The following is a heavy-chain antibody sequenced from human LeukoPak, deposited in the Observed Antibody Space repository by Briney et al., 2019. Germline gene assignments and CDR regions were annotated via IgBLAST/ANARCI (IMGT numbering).Heavy chain of an antibody. V-gene: IGHV3-53*01. Sequence: GGSLRLSCAASGFTVSSNYMSWVRQAPGKGLEWVSVIYSGGSTYYADSVKGRFTISRDNSKNTLYLQMNSLRAEDTAVYYCARTDSGGGGIWFGDREPRYYYYMDVWGKGTTVTVSS. CDR3: ARTDSGGGGIWFGDREPRYYYYMDV. CDR2: IYSGGST. J-gene: IGHJ6*03. CDR1: GFTVSSNY. D-gene: IGHD3-10*01.